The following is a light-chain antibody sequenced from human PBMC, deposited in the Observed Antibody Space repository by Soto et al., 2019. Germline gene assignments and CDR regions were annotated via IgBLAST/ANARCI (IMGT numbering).Light chain of an antibody. Sequence: DIQMIQSPTSLSASVGDRVTITCQASQDISNYLKWYQQKPGKAPKLLIYDASNLETGVPSRFSGSGSGTDFTFTISSLQPEDSATYYCQQYDNLPLFTFGLGTKVDSK. CDR3: QQYDNLPLFT. CDR2: DAS. J-gene: IGKJ3*01. CDR1: QDISNY. V-gene: IGKV1-33*01.